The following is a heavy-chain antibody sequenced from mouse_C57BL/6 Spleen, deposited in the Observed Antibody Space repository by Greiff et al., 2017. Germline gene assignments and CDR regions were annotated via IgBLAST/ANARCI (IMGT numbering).Heavy chain of an antibody. V-gene: IGHV1-15*01. D-gene: IGHD4-1*01. CDR3: TRRLGQAWFAY. J-gene: IGHJ3*01. Sequence: VQLQESGAELVRPGASVTLSCKASGYTFTDYEMHWVKQTPVHGLEWIGAIDPETGGTAYNQKFKGKAILTADRSSSTAYMELRSLTSEDSAVYYGTRRLGQAWFAYWGQGTLVTVSA. CDR2: IDPETGGT. CDR1: GYTFTDYE.